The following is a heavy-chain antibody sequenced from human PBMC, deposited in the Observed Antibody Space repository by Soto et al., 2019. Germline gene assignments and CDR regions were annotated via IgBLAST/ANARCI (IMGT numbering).Heavy chain of an antibody. CDR1: GFTFDDYA. J-gene: IGHJ6*03. D-gene: IGHD2-2*01. Sequence: EVQLVESGGGLVQPGRSLRLSCAASGFTFDDYAMHWVRQAPGKGLEWVAGISWNSGSIGYADSVKGRFTISRDNAKNYLYRQMKSLRAEDTALYYCAKDGDCSSTSCYVRGRYYYYMDVLGKGTTVTVSS. CDR3: AKDGDCSSTSCYVRGRYYYYMDV. CDR2: ISWNSGSI. V-gene: IGHV3-9*01.